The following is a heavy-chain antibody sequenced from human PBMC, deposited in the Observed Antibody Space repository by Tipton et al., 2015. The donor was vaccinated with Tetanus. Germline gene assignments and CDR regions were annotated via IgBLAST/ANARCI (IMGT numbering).Heavy chain of an antibody. V-gene: IGHV4-59*11. CDR1: GDSISSHY. D-gene: IGHD1-26*01. Sequence: TLSLTCTVSGDSISSHYWNWIRQPPGKGLEWIGYFSYSGSSNYNPSLKSRVTISGDTSKNQFSLKLSSVTPADTAVYYCARHGRAESDTTQRFGSWGQGTLVTVSS. CDR2: FSYSGSS. CDR3: ARHGRAESDTTQRFGS. J-gene: IGHJ4*02.